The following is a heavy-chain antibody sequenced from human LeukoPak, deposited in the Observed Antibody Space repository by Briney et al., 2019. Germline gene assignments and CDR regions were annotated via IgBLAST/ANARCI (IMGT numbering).Heavy chain of an antibody. J-gene: IGHJ3*02. Sequence: PGGSLILSCAASGFTFSDHYMDWFRQAPGKGLEGVGRTRNKANGYTTEYAASVKGRFTISRDDSKTSLYLQMHSLKTEDTAVYYCARVSRTYQGAFDIWGQGTMVTVSS. V-gene: IGHV3-72*01. CDR1: GFTFSDHY. CDR2: TRNKANGYTT. D-gene: IGHD2-2*01. CDR3: ARVSRTYQGAFDI.